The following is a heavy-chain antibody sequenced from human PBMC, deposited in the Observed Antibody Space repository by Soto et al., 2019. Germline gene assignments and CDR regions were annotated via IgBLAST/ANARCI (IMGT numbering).Heavy chain of an antibody. J-gene: IGHJ5*02. CDR2: IYHSGST. D-gene: IGHD3-3*01. CDR3: ARGLAGSTYYDFWSGYQPPYNWFDP. CDR1: GGSISSGGYS. V-gene: IGHV4-30-2*01. Sequence: PSETTSLACAVCGGSISSGGYSWSWIRQPPGKGLEWIGYIYHSGSTYYNPSLKSRVTISVDRSKNQFSLKLSSVTAADTAVYYCARGLAGSTYYDFWSGYQPPYNWFDPWGQGTLVTVSS.